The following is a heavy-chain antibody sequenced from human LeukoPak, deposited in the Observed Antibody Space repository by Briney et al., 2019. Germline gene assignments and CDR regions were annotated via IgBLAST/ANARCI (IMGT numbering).Heavy chain of an antibody. Sequence: GGSVRPSCAASGFTFSSYSMNWVRQAPGKGLEWVSSISSSSTYIYYGDSVKGRFTISRDNAKNSLYLQMNSLRAEDTAVYYCARAGRTGSNDGGYWGQGTLVTVSS. V-gene: IGHV3-21*01. J-gene: IGHJ4*02. D-gene: IGHD2-8*01. CDR3: ARAGRTGSNDGGY. CDR1: GFTFSSYS. CDR2: ISSSSTYI.